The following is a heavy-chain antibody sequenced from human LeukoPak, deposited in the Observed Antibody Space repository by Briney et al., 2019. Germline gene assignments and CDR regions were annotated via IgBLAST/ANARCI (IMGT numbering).Heavy chain of an antibody. J-gene: IGHJ4*02. D-gene: IGHD5-24*01. CDR1: GGSISSYY. CDR2: IYTSGST. CDR3: ARETRRGMATDY. Sequence: SETLSLTCTVSGGSISSYYWSWIRQPAGKGLEWIGRIYTSGSTNYNPSLKSRVTISVDTSKNQFSLKLSSVTAADTAVYYCARETRRGMATDYWGQGTLVTVSS. V-gene: IGHV4-4*07.